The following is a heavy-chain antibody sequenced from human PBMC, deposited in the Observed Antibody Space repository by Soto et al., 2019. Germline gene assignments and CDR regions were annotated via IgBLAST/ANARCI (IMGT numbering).Heavy chain of an antibody. J-gene: IGHJ4*02. CDR3: AKSFRPSSIGLSYRHKTHFVD. V-gene: IGHV3-23*01. D-gene: IGHD3-16*02. Sequence: EVQLLESGGGLGQPGGSLRLSCVASGFTFSDYVMTWVRQAPGKGLEWVSTITGSGSRTLYADFVKGRFTISRDNSENTLYLQMDTLRGEDTARYYWAKSFRPSSIGLSYRHKTHFVDWGQGALVTVSS. CDR1: GFTFSDYV. CDR2: ITGSGSRT.